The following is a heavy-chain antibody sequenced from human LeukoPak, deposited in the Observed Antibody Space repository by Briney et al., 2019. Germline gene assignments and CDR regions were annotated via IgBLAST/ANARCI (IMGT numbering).Heavy chain of an antibody. V-gene: IGHV4-59*01. CDR3: AAGVYYYYYMDV. D-gene: IGHD3-10*01. J-gene: IGHJ6*03. Sequence: PSETLSLTCTVSGGSISSYYWSWIRQPPGKGLERIGYIYYSGSTNYNPSLKSRVTISVDMSKNQFSLKLSSVTAADTAVYYCAAGVYYYYYMDVWGKGTTVTVSS. CDR2: IYYSGST. CDR1: GGSISSYY.